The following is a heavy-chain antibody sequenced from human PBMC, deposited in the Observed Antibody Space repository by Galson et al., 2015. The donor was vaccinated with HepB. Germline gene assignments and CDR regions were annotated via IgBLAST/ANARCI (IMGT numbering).Heavy chain of an antibody. CDR3: ARYGNVLRFLEWGGNNWFDP. Sequence: SVKVSCKASGYTFTSYDINWVRQATGQGLEWMGWMNPNSGNTGYAQKFQGRVTMTRNTSISTAYMELSSLRSEDTAVYYCARYGNVLRFLEWGGNNWFDPWGQGTLVTVSS. CDR2: MNPNSGNT. D-gene: IGHD3-3*01. J-gene: IGHJ5*02. V-gene: IGHV1-8*01. CDR1: GYTFTSYD.